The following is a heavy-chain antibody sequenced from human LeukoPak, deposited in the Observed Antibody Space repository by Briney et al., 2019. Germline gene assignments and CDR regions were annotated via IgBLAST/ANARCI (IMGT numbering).Heavy chain of an antibody. V-gene: IGHV3-33*01. Sequence: GSLRLSCAASGFTFSSYGMHWVRQAPGKGLEWVAVIRYDGSNKYYADSVKGRFTISRDNSKNTLYLQMNSLRAEDTAVYYCARDGYTYYYDSSGYPRYWGQGTLVTVSS. D-gene: IGHD3-22*01. CDR2: IRYDGSNK. CDR1: GFTFSSYG. CDR3: ARDGYTYYYDSSGYPRY. J-gene: IGHJ4*02.